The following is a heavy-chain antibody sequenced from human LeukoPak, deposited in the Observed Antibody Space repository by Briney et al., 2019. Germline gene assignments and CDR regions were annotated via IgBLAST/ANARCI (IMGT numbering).Heavy chain of an antibody. CDR3: AKDMDYYDSSGYLVGAFDI. V-gene: IGHV3-9*01. CDR2: ISWDSGSI. J-gene: IGHJ3*02. CDR1: GFTFDDYA. D-gene: IGHD3-22*01. Sequence: GGSLRLSCAASGFTFDDYATHWVRQAPGKGLEWVSGISWDSGSIAYADSVKGRFTISRDNAKSSLYLQMNSLRAEDTALYYCAKDMDYYDSSGYLVGAFDIWGQGTMVTVSS.